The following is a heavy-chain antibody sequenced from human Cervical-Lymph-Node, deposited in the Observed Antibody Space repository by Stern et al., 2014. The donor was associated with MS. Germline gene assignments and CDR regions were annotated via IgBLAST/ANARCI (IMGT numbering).Heavy chain of an antibody. V-gene: IGHV1-69*01. Sequence: VQLVESGAEVKKPGSSVKVSCKASGGTFSSSAISWVRQAPGQGLEWMGGIIPIFGTANYAQKFQGRVTITADESTSTAYMELSSLRSEDTAVYYCARNIAAAGRDYYYYGMDVWGQGTTVTVSS. CDR2: IIPIFGTA. CDR1: GGTFSSSA. CDR3: ARNIAAAGRDYYYYGMDV. D-gene: IGHD6-13*01. J-gene: IGHJ6*02.